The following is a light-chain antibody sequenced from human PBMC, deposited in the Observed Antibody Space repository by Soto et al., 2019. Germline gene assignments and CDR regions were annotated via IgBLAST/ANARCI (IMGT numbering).Light chain of an antibody. CDR2: GAS. CDR1: KSVSSN. Sequence: EIVMTQSPATLSVSPGERATLSCRASKSVSSNLAWYQQKPGQAPRLLIYGASTRATGIPARFSGSGSGTEFTLTISSLQSEDFAVYYCQQYNNWPPTFGQGTKLDIK. V-gene: IGKV3-15*01. J-gene: IGKJ2*01. CDR3: QQYNNWPPT.